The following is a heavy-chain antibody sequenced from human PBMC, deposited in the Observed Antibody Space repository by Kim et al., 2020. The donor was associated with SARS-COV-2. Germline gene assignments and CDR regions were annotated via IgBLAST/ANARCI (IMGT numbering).Heavy chain of an antibody. CDR2: INTNNGDI. CDR3: ATGGKLMMKLGEIDF. CDR1: GYNFTAYY. J-gene: IGHJ4*02. V-gene: IGHV1-2*06. D-gene: IGHD3-16*01. Sequence: ASVKVSCQASGYNFTAYYMHWVRQAPGQGFEWMGRINTNNGDISYAQTFRGRVIMTRDTSISTAYMELRSLTSDDTAVYYCATGGKLMMKLGEIDFWGQGTLVTVSS.